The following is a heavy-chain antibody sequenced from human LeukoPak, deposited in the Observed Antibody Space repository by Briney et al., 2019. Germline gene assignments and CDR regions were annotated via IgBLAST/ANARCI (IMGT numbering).Heavy chain of an antibody. Sequence: SLRLSCAASVLTFDEYAMHWVRQAPGKGLEWVSGISWNSGSTGYGDSVKGRFTISRDNSKKTLYLQMNSLRAEDTAVYYCAKDRGQWLVEYAFDIWGQGTMVTVSS. J-gene: IGHJ3*02. V-gene: IGHV3-9*01. CDR2: ISWNSGST. D-gene: IGHD6-19*01. CDR1: VLTFDEYA. CDR3: AKDRGQWLVEYAFDI.